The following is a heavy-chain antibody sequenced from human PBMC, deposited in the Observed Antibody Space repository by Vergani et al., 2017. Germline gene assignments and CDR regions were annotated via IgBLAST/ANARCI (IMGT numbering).Heavy chain of an antibody. CDR2: MYHSGST. CDR3: GRVADFYGLGSRLLDL. V-gene: IGHV4-59*01. D-gene: IGHD3-10*01. CDR1: GGSMSGYY. Sequence: QVRLQESGPGLVKPSETLSLTCSVSGGSMSGYYWSWIRQPPGKELEWIGYMYHSGSTNYNPSLATRVTISGDTSKNQFSLKLNSVTAADTGVYYCGRVADFYGLGSRLLDLWGQGILVTVSS. J-gene: IGHJ5*02.